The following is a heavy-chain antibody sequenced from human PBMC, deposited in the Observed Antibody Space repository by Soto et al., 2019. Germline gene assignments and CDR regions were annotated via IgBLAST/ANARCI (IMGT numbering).Heavy chain of an antibody. CDR1: GFTFSSYW. Sequence: GGSLRLSCAASGFTFSSYWMHWVRQAPGKGLVWVSRINSDGSSTSYADSVKGRFTISRDNAKNTLYLQMNSLRAEDTAVYYCARAAGRQWLERDLDYYYGMDVWGQGTTVTVSS. D-gene: IGHD6-19*01. CDR3: ARAAGRQWLERDLDYYYGMDV. J-gene: IGHJ6*02. CDR2: INSDGSST. V-gene: IGHV3-74*01.